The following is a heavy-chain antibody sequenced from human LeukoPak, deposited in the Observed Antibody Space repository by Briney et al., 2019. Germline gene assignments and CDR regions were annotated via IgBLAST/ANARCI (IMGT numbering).Heavy chain of an antibody. J-gene: IGHJ4*02. V-gene: IGHV3-21*01. CDR3: ARGFDTMVRGVIDFDY. D-gene: IGHD3-10*01. CDR1: GFTFSSYS. CDR2: ISRSSSYI. Sequence: GGSLRLSCAASGFTFSSYSMNWVRQAPGKGLEWVSSISRSSSYIYYADSVKGRFTISRDNAKNSLYLQMNSLRAEDTAVYYCARGFDTMVRGVIDFDYWGQGTLVTVSS.